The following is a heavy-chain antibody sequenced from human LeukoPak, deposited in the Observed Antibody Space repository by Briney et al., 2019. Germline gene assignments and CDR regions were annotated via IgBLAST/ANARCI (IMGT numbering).Heavy chain of an antibody. D-gene: IGHD3-3*01. CDR3: ARDPRITIFGVAPDDAFDI. J-gene: IGHJ3*02. Sequence: GASVKVSCKASGGTFSSYAISWVRQAPGQGLEWMGWINPNSGGTNYAQKFQGRVTMTRDTSISTAYMELSRLRSDDTAVYYCARDPRITIFGVAPDDAFDIWGQGTMVTVSS. CDR1: GGTFSSYA. V-gene: IGHV1-2*02. CDR2: INPNSGGT.